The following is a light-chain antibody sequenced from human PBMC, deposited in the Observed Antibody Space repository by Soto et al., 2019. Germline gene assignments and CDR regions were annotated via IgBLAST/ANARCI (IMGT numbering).Light chain of an antibody. V-gene: IGKV3-20*01. CDR1: QSVSSSY. CDR3: QQYNNWPPIT. CDR2: GAS. Sequence: EIVLTQPPGTLSLPPGERATLSCRASQSVSSSYLAWYQQKPGQAPRLLIYGASSRATGIPDRFSGGGSGTEFTLTISSLQSEDFAVYYCQQYNNWPPITFGQGTRLEIK. J-gene: IGKJ5*01.